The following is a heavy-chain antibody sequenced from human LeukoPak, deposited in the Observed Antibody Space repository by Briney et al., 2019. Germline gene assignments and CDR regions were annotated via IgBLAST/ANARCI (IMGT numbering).Heavy chain of an antibody. J-gene: IGHJ4*02. D-gene: IGHD1-1*01. CDR1: GFTFSSYA. Sequence: GGSLRLSCAASGFTFSSYAMSWVRQAPGKGLEWVSAISGSGGSTYYADSVKGRFTISRDNAKNSLYLQMNSLRAEDTAVYYCARRTGGTTSPLDYWGQGTLVTVSS. V-gene: IGHV3-23*01. CDR3: ARRTGGTTSPLDY. CDR2: ISGSGGST.